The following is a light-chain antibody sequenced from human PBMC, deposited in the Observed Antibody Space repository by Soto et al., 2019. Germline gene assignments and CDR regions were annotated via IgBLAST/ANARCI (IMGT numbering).Light chain of an antibody. Sequence: IHMTPVRNALLASXSASVTNTXXXSQSIGSWLAWHQQKPGKAPKLLVYAASTLQSGVPSRFSGSGSGTEFTLTISSLHTEDFAVYCCQQDNNRPPLTFGGGTKVDI. CDR2: AAS. V-gene: IGKV1-5*01. J-gene: IGKJ4*01. CDR1: QSIGSW. CDR3: QQDNNRPPLT.